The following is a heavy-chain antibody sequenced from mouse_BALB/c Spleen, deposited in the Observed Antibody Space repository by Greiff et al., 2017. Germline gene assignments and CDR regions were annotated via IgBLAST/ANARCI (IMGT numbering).Heavy chain of an antibody. V-gene: IGHV5-9-4*01. CDR2: ISSGGSYT. CDR3: AREDHGDYFDY. CDR1: GFTFSSYA. Sequence: EVQLVESGGGLVKPGGSLKLSCAASGFTFSSYAMSWVRQSPEKRLEWVAEISSGGSYTYYPDTVTGRFTISRDNAKNTLYLEMSSLRSEDTAMYYCAREDHGDYFDYWGQGTTLTVSS. J-gene: IGHJ2*01.